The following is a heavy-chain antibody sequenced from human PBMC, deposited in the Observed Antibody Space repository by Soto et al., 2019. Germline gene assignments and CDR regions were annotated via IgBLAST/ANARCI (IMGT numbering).Heavy chain of an antibody. J-gene: IGHJ4*02. CDR2: IKSKIDGGTT. D-gene: IGHD6-13*01. V-gene: IGHV3-15*07. Sequence: EVQLVESGGGLVKPGESLRLSCAASGFSFSHVWMNWVRQAPGKGLEWVGRIKSKIDGGTTDYAAPVKGRFTISRDDSKNTLYLQINSLKTEDTAVYYCIREGAAGYPDYWGQGTLVTVSS. CDR1: GFSFSHVW. CDR3: IREGAAGYPDY.